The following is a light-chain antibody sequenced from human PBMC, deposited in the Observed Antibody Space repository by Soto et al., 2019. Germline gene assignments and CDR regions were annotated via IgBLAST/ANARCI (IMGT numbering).Light chain of an antibody. Sequence: DIQMTQSPSSLSASVGDTVTITCRASQTIANYLNWYQQKPGKGPRLLMCIASRLQSGVPSRFRGSGHGTEFTLTIDSLQPEDFATYYCQQSYATPRTFGQGTKVDIK. CDR2: IAS. CDR1: QTIANY. CDR3: QQSYATPRT. V-gene: IGKV1-39*01. J-gene: IGKJ1*01.